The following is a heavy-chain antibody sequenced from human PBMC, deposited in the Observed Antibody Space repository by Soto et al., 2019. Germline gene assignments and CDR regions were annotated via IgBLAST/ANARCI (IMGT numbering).Heavy chain of an antibody. V-gene: IGHV4-59*01. CDR3: ASTYLPFFGVVLGLAGMDV. CDR2: IYYSGST. CDR1: GGSISSYY. D-gene: IGHD3-3*01. J-gene: IGHJ6*02. Sequence: QVQLQESGPGLVKPSETLSLTCTVSGGSISSYYWSWIRQPPGKGLEWIGYIYYSGSTNYNPSLKSRVTISVDTSKNQFSLKLSSVTAAETAVYYCASTYLPFFGVVLGLAGMDVWGQGTTVTVSS.